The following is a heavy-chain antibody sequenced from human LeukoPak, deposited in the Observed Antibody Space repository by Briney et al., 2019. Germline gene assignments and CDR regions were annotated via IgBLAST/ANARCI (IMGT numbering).Heavy chain of an antibody. CDR1: GFTFSSYG. Sequence: GGSLRLSCAASGFTFSSYGMHWVRQAPGKGLEWVAFIRYDGSNKYYADSVKGRFTISRDNSKNTLYLQMNSLRAEDTAVYYCAKDWPLASSAWDYWGQGTLVTVSS. CDR2: IRYDGSNK. J-gene: IGHJ4*02. V-gene: IGHV3-30*02. D-gene: IGHD3-22*01. CDR3: AKDWPLASSAWDY.